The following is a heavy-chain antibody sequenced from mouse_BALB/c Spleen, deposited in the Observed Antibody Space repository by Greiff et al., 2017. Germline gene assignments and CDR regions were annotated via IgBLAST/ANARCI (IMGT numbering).Heavy chain of an antibody. D-gene: IGHD4-1*01. Sequence: QVQLQQSGAELVRPGASVTLSCKASGYTFTDYEMHWVKQTPVHGLEWIGAIDPETGGTAYNQKFKGKATLTADKSSSTAYMQLSSLTSEDSAVYYCAREGKPGTWFAYWGQGTLVTVSA. CDR3: AREGKPGTWFAY. V-gene: IGHV1-15*01. J-gene: IGHJ3*01. CDR2: IDPETGGT. CDR1: GYTFTDYE.